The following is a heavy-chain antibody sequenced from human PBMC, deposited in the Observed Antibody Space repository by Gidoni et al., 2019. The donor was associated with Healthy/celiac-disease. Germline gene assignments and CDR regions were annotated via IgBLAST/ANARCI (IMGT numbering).Heavy chain of an antibody. J-gene: IGHJ3*02. CDR3: ARASSSWYLTHAFDI. V-gene: IGHV1-69*02. CDR1: GGTFSSYT. D-gene: IGHD6-13*01. Sequence: QVQLVQSGAEVKKPGSSVKVSCKASGGTFSSYTISWVRQAPGQGLEWMGRIIPILGIANYAQKFQGRVTITADKSTSTAYMELSSLRSEDTAVYYCARASSSWYLTHAFDIWGQGTMVTVSS. CDR2: IIPILGIA.